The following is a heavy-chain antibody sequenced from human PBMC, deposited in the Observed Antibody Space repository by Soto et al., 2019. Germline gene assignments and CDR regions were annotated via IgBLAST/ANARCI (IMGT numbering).Heavy chain of an antibody. V-gene: IGHV1-8*01. CDR1: RYAYIRYH. CDR3: ARVGIYYDILTGSQSYYYYGMDV. Sequence: ASVNVYCKAARYAYIRYHINWVRKDNGQGLELMGWMNPNSGNTGYAEKFQGRITMTRNTSINTAYMELSSLRSEDTAVYYCARVGIYYDILTGSQSYYYYGMDVWGQGTMVSVSS. D-gene: IGHD3-9*01. J-gene: IGHJ6*02. CDR2: MNPNSGNT.